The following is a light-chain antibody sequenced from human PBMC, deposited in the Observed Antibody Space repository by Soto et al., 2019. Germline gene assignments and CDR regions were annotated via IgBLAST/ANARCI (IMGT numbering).Light chain of an antibody. Sequence: VWAQSPATLSLSQRERVTLSFSASQSIHPPLAWYPQKSGKSPRLVIYDSILRANGIPDRFSGSGSGTDFTLTISRLEPEDCAVYYCQQFATSPLTFGGGTKVDIK. V-gene: IGKV3-20*01. CDR1: QSIHPP. J-gene: IGKJ4*01. CDR3: QQFATSPLT. CDR2: DSI.